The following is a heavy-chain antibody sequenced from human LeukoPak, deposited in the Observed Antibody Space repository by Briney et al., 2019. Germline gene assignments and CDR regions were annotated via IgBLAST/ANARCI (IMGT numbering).Heavy chain of an antibody. Sequence: ASVKVSCKASGYTFTSYGISWVRQAPGQGLEWMGGVIPIFGTTNYAQQFQGRVTITADESTSTAYMELSSLRSEDTAVYYCARGSPASYYDFWSGYPFDSWGQGTLVTVSS. CDR1: GYTFTSYG. CDR2: VIPIFGTT. J-gene: IGHJ4*02. V-gene: IGHV1-69*13. CDR3: ARGSPASYYDFWSGYPFDS. D-gene: IGHD3-3*01.